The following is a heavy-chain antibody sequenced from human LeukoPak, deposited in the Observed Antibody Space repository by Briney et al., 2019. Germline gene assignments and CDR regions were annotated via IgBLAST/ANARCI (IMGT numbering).Heavy chain of an antibody. CDR2: IYWNGDE. Sequence: SGPTLVNPRQTLTLTCSFSGFSLSSGAAAVGWIRQPPGKALEWLTHIYWNGDEKYNRFLRSRLTITKDTSKNQVVLTMTNMDPVDTGTYYCAHLTAEASYYYDYWGQGILITVSS. V-gene: IGHV2-5*01. J-gene: IGHJ4*02. CDR1: GFSLSSGAAA. D-gene: IGHD5-18*01. CDR3: AHLTAEASYYYDY.